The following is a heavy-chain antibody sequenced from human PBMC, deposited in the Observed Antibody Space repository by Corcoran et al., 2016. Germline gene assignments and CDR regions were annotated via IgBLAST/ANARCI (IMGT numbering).Heavy chain of an antibody. D-gene: IGHD2-2*01. V-gene: IGHV1-2*02. Sequence: QVQLVQSGAEVKKPGASVKASCKASGYTFTGYYMHWVRQAPGQGLEWMGWINPNSGGTNYARKFQGRVTMTRDTSISTAYMELSRLRSDDTAVYYCARVDIVVVPAADYYYYYGMDVWGQGTTVTVSS. CDR3: ARVDIVVVPAADYYYYYGMDV. CDR2: INPNSGGT. J-gene: IGHJ6*02. CDR1: GYTFTGYY.